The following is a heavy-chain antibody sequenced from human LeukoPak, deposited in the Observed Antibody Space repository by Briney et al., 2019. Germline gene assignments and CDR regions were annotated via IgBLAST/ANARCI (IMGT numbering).Heavy chain of an antibody. Sequence: ASVKVSCKASGYTFTGYYMHWVRQAPGQGLEWMGWINPNSGGTNYAQKFQGRVTMTRDTSISTAYMELSRLRSDDTAVYYCARNPQLLWFGELSPNWFDPWGQGTLVTVSP. D-gene: IGHD3-10*01. V-gene: IGHV1-2*02. CDR2: INPNSGGT. CDR3: ARNPQLLWFGELSPNWFDP. CDR1: GYTFTGYY. J-gene: IGHJ5*02.